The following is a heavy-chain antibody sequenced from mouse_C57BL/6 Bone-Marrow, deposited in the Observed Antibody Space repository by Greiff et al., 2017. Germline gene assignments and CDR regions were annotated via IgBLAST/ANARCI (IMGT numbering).Heavy chain of an antibody. CDR1: GYTFTSYG. CDR2: IYPRSGNT. D-gene: IGHD3-2*02. J-gene: IGHJ3*01. CDR3: ARGQLRLRPFFAY. Sequence: QVQLQQSGAELARPGASVKLSCKASGYTFTSYGISWVKQRTGQGLEWIGEIYPRSGNTYYNEKLKGKATLSADKSTSTAYMELRSLTSEDSAVYFCARGQLRLRPFFAYWGQGTLVTVSA. V-gene: IGHV1-81*01.